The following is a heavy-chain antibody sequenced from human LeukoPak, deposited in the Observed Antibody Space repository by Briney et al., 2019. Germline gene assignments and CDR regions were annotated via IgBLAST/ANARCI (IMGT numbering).Heavy chain of an antibody. J-gene: IGHJ6*02. CDR3: ASSLRGYYYYYGMDV. Sequence: SETLSLTCAVYGGSFSGYYWSWIRQPPGKGLEWIGEIDHSGSTNYNPSLKSRVTISVDTSKNQFSLKLSSVTAADTAVYYCASSLRGYYYYYGMDVWGQGTTVTVSS. V-gene: IGHV4-34*01. CDR1: GGSFSGYY. D-gene: IGHD3-16*01. CDR2: IDHSGST.